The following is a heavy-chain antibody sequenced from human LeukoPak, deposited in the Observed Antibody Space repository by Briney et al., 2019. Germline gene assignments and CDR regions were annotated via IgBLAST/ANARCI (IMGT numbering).Heavy chain of an antibody. V-gene: IGHV3-30*02. D-gene: IGHD6-13*01. CDR1: GFTLSSYG. Sequence: GGSLTLSCAPSGFTLSSYGMHWVRQPPHKGLGWVAFILYDGSNKYYADSVKGRFTISRDNSKNTLYLQMNSLRAEDTAVYYCAKDRRYSSSWYIAFDIWGQGTMVTVSS. CDR3: AKDRRYSSSWYIAFDI. J-gene: IGHJ3*02. CDR2: ILYDGSNK.